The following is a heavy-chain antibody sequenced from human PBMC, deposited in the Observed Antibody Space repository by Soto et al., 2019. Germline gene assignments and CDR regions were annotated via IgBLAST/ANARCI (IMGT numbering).Heavy chain of an antibody. J-gene: IGHJ6*02. D-gene: IGHD5-12*01. Sequence: QVQLVQSGAEVKKPGSSVKVSCKASGGTFSSYTISWVRQAPGQGLEWMGRIIPILGIANYAQKFQGRVTITADKSTSTAYMELSSLRSEDTAVYYCARDGRDGYNWVGMDVWGQGTTVTVS. V-gene: IGHV1-69*08. CDR3: ARDGRDGYNWVGMDV. CDR2: IIPILGIA. CDR1: GGTFSSYT.